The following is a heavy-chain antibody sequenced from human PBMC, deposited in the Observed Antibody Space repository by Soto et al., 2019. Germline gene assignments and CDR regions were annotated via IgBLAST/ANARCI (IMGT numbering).Heavy chain of an antibody. CDR3: AKVPGGRRGVIIPRYYYYGMDV. CDR1: GFTFSSYA. CDR2: ISGSGGST. J-gene: IGHJ6*02. Sequence: LRLSCAASGFTFSSYAMSWVRQAPGKGLEWVSAISGSGGSTYYADSVKGRFTISRDNSKNTLYLQMNSLRAEDTAVYYCAKVPGGRRGVIIPRYYYYGMDVWGQGTTVTVSS. D-gene: IGHD3-10*01. V-gene: IGHV3-23*01.